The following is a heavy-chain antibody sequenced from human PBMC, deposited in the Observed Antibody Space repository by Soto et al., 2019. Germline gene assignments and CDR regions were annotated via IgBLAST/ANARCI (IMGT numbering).Heavy chain of an antibody. Sequence: PGGSLRLSCAASGFTFSSYAMSWVRQAPGKGLEWVSAISGSGGSTYYADSVKGRFTISRDNSKNTLYLQMNSLRAEDTAVYYCAKDGSITYYDFWSGPDSFDVFDIWGQGTMVPVSS. CDR3: AKDGSITYYDFWSGPDSFDVFDI. D-gene: IGHD3-3*01. V-gene: IGHV3-23*01. J-gene: IGHJ3*02. CDR2: ISGSGGST. CDR1: GFTFSSYA.